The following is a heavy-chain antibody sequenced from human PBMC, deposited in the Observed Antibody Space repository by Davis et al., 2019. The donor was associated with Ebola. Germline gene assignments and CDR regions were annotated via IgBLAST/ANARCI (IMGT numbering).Heavy chain of an antibody. D-gene: IGHD5-12*01. V-gene: IGHV1-18*01. CDR1: SGTFYSYA. CDR2: ISGYNGDT. CDR3: ARAAAYSGYVGS. J-gene: IGHJ4*02. Sequence: ASSLAPSKASSGTFYSYATSWVRQPPGHGLEWMGWISGYNGDTNHAQKFQGRVTMTTDTSTSTAYIGLRSLRSDGTAVYYCARAAAYSGYVGSWGQGTLVTVSS.